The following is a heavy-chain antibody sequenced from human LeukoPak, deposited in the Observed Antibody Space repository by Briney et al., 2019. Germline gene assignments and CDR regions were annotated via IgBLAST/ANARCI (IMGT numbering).Heavy chain of an antibody. J-gene: IGHJ6*02. Sequence: GGSLRFSCAASVFTCSSYWMYWVRQAPGKGLVWVSRINGDGSSTTYADSVQGRFTISRDNAKNTLYLQTNSLRAEDTAVYYCARESVTMVRGVIGSSRFYYYGMDVWGQRTTVTVSS. CDR2: INGDGSST. CDR3: ARESVTMVRGVIGSSRFYYYGMDV. V-gene: IGHV3-74*01. CDR1: VFTCSSYW. D-gene: IGHD3-10*01.